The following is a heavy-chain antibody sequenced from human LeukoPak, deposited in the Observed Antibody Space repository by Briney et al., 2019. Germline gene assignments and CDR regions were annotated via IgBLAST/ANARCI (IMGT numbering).Heavy chain of an antibody. CDR2: IYYSGST. CDR3: ARVYRPYYFDY. J-gene: IGHJ4*02. Sequence: PSETLSPTCTVSGGSISSSSDYWGWIRQPPGKGLEWIGSIYYSGSTYYNPSLKSRVTISVDTSKNQFSLKLSSVTAADTAVYYCARVYRPYYFDYWGQGTLVTVSS. V-gene: IGHV4-39*07. D-gene: IGHD2-2*02. CDR1: GGSISSSSDY.